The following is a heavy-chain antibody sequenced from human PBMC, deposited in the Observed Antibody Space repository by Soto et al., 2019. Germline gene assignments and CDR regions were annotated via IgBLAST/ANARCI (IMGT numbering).Heavy chain of an antibody. J-gene: IGHJ4*02. D-gene: IGHD3-3*01. Sequence: EVQLLESGGGLVQRGGSLRLSCAASGFTFMTYGMSWVRQAPGKGLEWVSAISGSGGSTYYADSVKGRFTISRDNSKNTLYLQMNSLRAEDTAVYYCAKPRVQYYDFWSGATDFDYWGQGTLVTVSS. CDR2: ISGSGGST. CDR3: AKPRVQYYDFWSGATDFDY. CDR1: GFTFMTYG. V-gene: IGHV3-23*01.